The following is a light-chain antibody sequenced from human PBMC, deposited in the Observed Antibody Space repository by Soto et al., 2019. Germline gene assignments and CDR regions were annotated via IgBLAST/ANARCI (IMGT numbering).Light chain of an antibody. CDR3: SAWDDSLSAYV. CDR1: SSNIGSDF. Sequence: QSALTQPPSASGTPGQRVTISCSGSSSNIGSDFVYWYQQLPGTAPKLLIYHNYPRTSGVPDRFSGSKSGTSGSLAISDLRSEDEADYYCSAWDDSLSAYVFGAGTKVTVL. CDR2: HNY. V-gene: IGLV1-47*01. J-gene: IGLJ1*01.